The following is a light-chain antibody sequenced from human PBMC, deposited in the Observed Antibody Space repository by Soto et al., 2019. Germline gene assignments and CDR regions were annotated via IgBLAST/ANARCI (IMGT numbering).Light chain of an antibody. Sequence: EIVMTQSPVTLSVSPGERATLSCRASQSVSSNLAWYQQKPVQAPRLLIYGASTRATRIPARFSGSGSGTEFTLTISSLQYEDFAVYYCQQYNNWPPLTFGGGTKVEIK. CDR2: GAS. V-gene: IGKV3-15*01. J-gene: IGKJ4*01. CDR3: QQYNNWPPLT. CDR1: QSVSSN.